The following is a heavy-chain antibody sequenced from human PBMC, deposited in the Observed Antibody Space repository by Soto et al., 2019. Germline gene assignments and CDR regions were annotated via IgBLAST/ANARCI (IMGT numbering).Heavy chain of an antibody. CDR3: AKDLSRWPHYAFDS. CDR1: GFTFSNYG. CDR2: ISTNGDTA. V-gene: IGHV3-23*01. D-gene: IGHD4-17*01. J-gene: IGHJ5*01. Sequence: GGSLRLSCAASGFTFSNYGMNWVRQAPGKGLEWVSGISTNGDTASYADSVKGRFTISRDNSKNALYMQMNGLRPEDTAVYYCAKDLSRWPHYAFDSWGQGTLVTVSS.